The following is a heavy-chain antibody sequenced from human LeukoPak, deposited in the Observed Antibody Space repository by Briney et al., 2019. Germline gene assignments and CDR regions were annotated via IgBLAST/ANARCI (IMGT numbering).Heavy chain of an antibody. CDR1: GGSISSSSYY. D-gene: IGHD6-13*01. J-gene: IGHJ5*02. CDR3: ARALGSSTQYNWFDP. Sequence: PSETLSLTCTVSGGSISSSSYYWGWIRQPPGKGLEWIGSIYYSGSTYYNPSLKSRVTISVDTSKNQFSLKLSSVTAADTAVYYCARALGSSTQYNWFDPWGQGTLVTVSS. V-gene: IGHV4-39*07. CDR2: IYYSGST.